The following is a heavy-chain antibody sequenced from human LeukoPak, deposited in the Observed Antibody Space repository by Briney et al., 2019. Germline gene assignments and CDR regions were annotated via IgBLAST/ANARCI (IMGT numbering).Heavy chain of an antibody. CDR2: VSYDGSQK. CDR3: TESSGRPPYYGLDV. Sequence: GGSLRPSCAASGLTFRHYAMHWVRQAPGKGLEWVAGVSYDGSQKYYTDSVRGRFTISRDNSKNTLDLQMNSLRLEDTAVYYCTESSGRPPYYGLDVWGQGTTVTVSS. CDR1: GLTFRHYA. J-gene: IGHJ6*02. V-gene: IGHV3-30*03. D-gene: IGHD6-25*01.